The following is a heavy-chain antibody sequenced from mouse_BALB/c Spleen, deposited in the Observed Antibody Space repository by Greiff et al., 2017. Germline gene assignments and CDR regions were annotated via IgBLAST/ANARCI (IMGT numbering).Heavy chain of an antibody. Sequence: QVQLKQPGAELVRPGASVKLSCKASGYTFTSYWINWVKQMPGQGLEWIGNIYPSDSYTNYNQKFKDKATLTVDKSSSTAYMQLSSPTSEYSAVYYCTRSDCSYYLDYWGQGTTLTVSS. CDR1: GYTFTSYW. J-gene: IGHJ2*01. V-gene: IGHV1-69*02. CDR2: IYPSDSYT. CDR3: TRSDCSYYLDY.